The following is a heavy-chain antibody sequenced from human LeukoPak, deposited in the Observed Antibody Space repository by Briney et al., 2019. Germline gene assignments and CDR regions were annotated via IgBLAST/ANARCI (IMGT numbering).Heavy chain of an antibody. CDR3: ARGSYDFWSGHQNPPLY. D-gene: IGHD3-3*01. J-gene: IGHJ4*02. CDR2: INHSGST. CDR1: AFTFSNFA. Sequence: GSLRLSCAASAFTFSNFAMSWVRQPPGKGLEWIGEINHSGSTNYNPSLKSRVTISVDTSKNQFSLKLSSVTAADTAVYYCARGSYDFWSGHQNPPLYWGQGTLVTVSS. V-gene: IGHV4-34*01.